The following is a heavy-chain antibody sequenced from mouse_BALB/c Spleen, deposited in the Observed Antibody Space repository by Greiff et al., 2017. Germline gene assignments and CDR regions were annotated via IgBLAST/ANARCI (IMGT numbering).Heavy chain of an antibody. V-gene: IGHV1-12*01. Sequence: QVQLQQPGAELVKPGASVKMSCKASGYTFTSYNMHWVKQTPGQGLEWIGAIYPGNGDTSYNQKFKGKATLTADKSSSTAYMQLSSLTSEDSAVYYCASSAYYRYLYAMDYWGQGTSVTVSS. D-gene: IGHD2-14*01. CDR3: ASSAYYRYLYAMDY. CDR1: GYTFTSYN. CDR2: IYPGNGDT. J-gene: IGHJ4*01.